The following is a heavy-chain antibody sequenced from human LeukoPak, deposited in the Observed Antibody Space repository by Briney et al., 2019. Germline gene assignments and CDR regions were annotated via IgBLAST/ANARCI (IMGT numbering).Heavy chain of an antibody. Sequence: SETLSLTCSVSGLSISSSPYFRGWLRQPPGEGLQWIASIFSSGSPYYNPSLRSRVTTSVDTPKNQFSLKLNSVTAADTAVYYCARTGFVGLTDQDAFDIWGRGTAVTVSS. CDR1: GLSISSSPYF. J-gene: IGHJ3*02. V-gene: IGHV4-39*01. CDR2: IFSSGSP. D-gene: IGHD1-26*01. CDR3: ARTGFVGLTDQDAFDI.